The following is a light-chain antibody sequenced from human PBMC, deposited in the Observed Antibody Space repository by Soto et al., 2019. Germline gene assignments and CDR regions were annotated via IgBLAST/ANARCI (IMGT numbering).Light chain of an antibody. J-gene: IGKJ5*01. CDR3: QQYHNWPIT. Sequence: EIVMTQSPDTLSLSPGERATLSCRASQSVSGKLAWYQHRPGQAPRLLIYDASIRATGIPARFSGSASGTEFTLTISSLQSEDFAVYYCQQYHNWPITFGQGTRLENK. CDR1: QSVSGK. V-gene: IGKV3-15*01. CDR2: DAS.